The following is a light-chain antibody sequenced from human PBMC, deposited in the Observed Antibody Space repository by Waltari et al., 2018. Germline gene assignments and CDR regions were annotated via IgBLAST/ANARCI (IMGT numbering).Light chain of an antibody. J-gene: IGLJ2*01. Sequence: QSVLPQPPSASGAPGQRVTISCSGSSSTSGRNFVYWYQPLPGTAPKLLIYRNNQRASGVPDRFSGSKSGTSASLAISGLRSEDEAHYYCAAWDDSLEEVFGGGTKLTVL. CDR1: SSTSGRNF. V-gene: IGLV1-47*01. CDR3: AAWDDSLEEV. CDR2: RNN.